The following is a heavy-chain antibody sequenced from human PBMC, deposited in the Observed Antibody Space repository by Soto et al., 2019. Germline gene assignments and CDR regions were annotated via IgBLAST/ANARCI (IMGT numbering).Heavy chain of an antibody. CDR1: NGSVSSGTYS. Sequence: SETLSLTCTVSNGSVSSGTYSWSWVRQPPGKGLEWIGYIYYSGTTYYTPSLKSRLTMSMDRANDHFSLNLTSVTAADTAVYFCARGHYYYGMDVWGKGITVTVSS. CDR2: IYYSGTT. CDR3: ARGHYYYGMDV. V-gene: IGHV4-30-2*01. J-gene: IGHJ6*04.